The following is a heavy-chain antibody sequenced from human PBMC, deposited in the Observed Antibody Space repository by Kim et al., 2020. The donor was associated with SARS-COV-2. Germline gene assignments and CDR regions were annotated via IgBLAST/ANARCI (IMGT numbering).Heavy chain of an antibody. J-gene: IGHJ6*02. CDR2: ISYDGSNK. CDR3: AREALGRLGYYGMDV. Sequence: GGSLRLSCAASGFTFSSYAMHWVRQAPGKGLEWVAVISYDGSNKYYADSVKGRFTISRDNSKNTLYLQMNSLRAEDTAVYYCAREALGRLGYYGMDVWGQGTTVTVSS. CDR1: GFTFSSYA. D-gene: IGHD1-26*01. V-gene: IGHV3-30*04.